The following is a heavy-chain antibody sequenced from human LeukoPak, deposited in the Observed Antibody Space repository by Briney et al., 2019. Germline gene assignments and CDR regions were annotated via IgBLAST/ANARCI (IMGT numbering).Heavy chain of an antibody. J-gene: IGHJ4*02. CDR3: ARRGVYGSGAFYLDY. Sequence: GGSLRLSCAASGFTFSSYAMHWVRQAPGKGLEWVAVISYDGSNKYYADSVKGRFTISRDNAKNSLYLQMNSLRAEDTAVYYCARRGVYGSGAFYLDYWGQGTLVTVSS. V-gene: IGHV3-30*04. CDR1: GFTFSSYA. CDR2: ISYDGSNK. D-gene: IGHD3-10*01.